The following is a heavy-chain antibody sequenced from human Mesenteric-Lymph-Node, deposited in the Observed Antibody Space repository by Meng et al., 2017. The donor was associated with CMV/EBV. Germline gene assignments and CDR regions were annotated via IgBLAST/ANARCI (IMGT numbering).Heavy chain of an antibody. V-gene: IGHV5-51*01. CDR1: GYTFTTHW. D-gene: IGHD5-18*01. CDR2: IYPGDFDT. J-gene: IGHJ6*02. Sequence: GESLKISCEGSGYTFTTHWIGWVRQMPGKGLEWMGIIYPGDFDTRYSPSFQGQVTISADRSINTAYLQWTSLKASDTAIYYCARQGIPHYYYHGMDVWGQGTTVTVSS. CDR3: ARQGIPHYYYHGMDV.